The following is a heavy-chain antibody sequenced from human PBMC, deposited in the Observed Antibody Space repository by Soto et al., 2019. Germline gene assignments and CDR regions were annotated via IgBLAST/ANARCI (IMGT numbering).Heavy chain of an antibody. Sequence: GASVKVSCKASGYAFSNNDISWVRHVTGQGLEWMGWMNPNSGNGGYAQKFQGRVTMTRDTSTSTAYLELSSLASDDTAIYYCAGMATSGTLNWFDPWGQGTLVTVSS. CDR2: MNPNSGNG. J-gene: IGHJ5*02. CDR1: GYAFSNND. CDR3: AGMATSGTLNWFDP. V-gene: IGHV1-8*01.